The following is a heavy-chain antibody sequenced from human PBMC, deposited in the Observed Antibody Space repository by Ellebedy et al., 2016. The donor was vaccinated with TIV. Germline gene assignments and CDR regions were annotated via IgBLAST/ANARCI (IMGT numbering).Heavy chain of an antibody. J-gene: IGHJ5*01. CDR1: GYIFTTYW. CDR2: IDPSDSDT. D-gene: IGHD1-26*01. CDR3: ARQVGATNWLDS. Sequence: GESLKISCKGSGYIFTTYWIAWVRQMPGKGLEWMGIIDPSDSDTRYRPSFQGQVTISAAKSISTAYLQWNSLRASDTAIYYCARQVGATNWLDSWGQGTLVTVSS. V-gene: IGHV5-51*01.